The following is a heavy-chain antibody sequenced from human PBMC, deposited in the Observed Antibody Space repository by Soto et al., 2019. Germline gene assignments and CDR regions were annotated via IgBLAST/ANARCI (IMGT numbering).Heavy chain of an antibody. Sequence: SETLSLTCTVSGDSIGTTHSYWAWIRQSPGKGLEWIGNIHYSGSTYYMPSLRSRVTLSVDTSKNQFSLRLTSVTAEDTAVYYWARHEGNGNVWPLDYWGQGNLVTVSS. CDR2: IHYSGST. J-gene: IGHJ4*02. V-gene: IGHV4-39*01. D-gene: IGHD2-8*01. CDR1: GDSIGTTHSY. CDR3: ARHEGNGNVWPLDY.